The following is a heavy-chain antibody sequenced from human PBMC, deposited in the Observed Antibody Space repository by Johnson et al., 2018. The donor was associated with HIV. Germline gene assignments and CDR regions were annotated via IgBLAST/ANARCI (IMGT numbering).Heavy chain of an antibody. V-gene: IGHV3-53*01. CDR1: GLTVSSNY. D-gene: IGHD3-10*01. CDR2: IYSGGTT. CDR3: ARDRGDMVRGGAAFDI. J-gene: IGHJ3*02. Sequence: MQLVESGGGLIQPGGSLRLSCTASGLTVSSNYMSWVRQAPGKGLEWVSVIYSGGTTYHADSVKGRFTISRDNSKNTLYLQMNSLRAEDTAVYYCARDRGDMVRGGAAFDIWGQGTMVTVSS.